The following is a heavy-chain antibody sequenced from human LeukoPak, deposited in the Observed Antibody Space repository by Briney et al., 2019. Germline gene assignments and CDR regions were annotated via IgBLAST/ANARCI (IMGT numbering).Heavy chain of an antibody. CDR3: AADPYYYGSGSVENWFDP. V-gene: IGHV1-58*02. CDR1: GFTFTSSA. Sequence: GASVKVSCKASGFTFTSSAMQWVRQARGQRLEWIGWIVVGSGNTNYAQKFQERVTITRGMSTSTAYMELSSLRSEDTAVYYCAADPYYYGSGSVENWFDPWGQGTLVTVSS. J-gene: IGHJ5*02. D-gene: IGHD3-10*01. CDR2: IVVGSGNT.